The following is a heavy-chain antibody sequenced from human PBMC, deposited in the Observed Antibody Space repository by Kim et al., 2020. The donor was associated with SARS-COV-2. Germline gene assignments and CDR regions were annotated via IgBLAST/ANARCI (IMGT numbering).Heavy chain of an antibody. J-gene: IGHJ6*02. CDR3: ARGPYYDFWSGYHPNDYYYYGMDV. CDR1: GFTFSSYG. D-gene: IGHD3-3*01. Sequence: GGSLRLSCAASGFTFSSYGMHWVRQAPGKGLEWVAVIWYDGSNKYYADSVKGRFTISRDNSKNTLYLQMNSLRAEDTAVYYCARGPYYDFWSGYHPNDYYYYGMDVWGQGTTVTVSS. V-gene: IGHV3-33*01. CDR2: IWYDGSNK.